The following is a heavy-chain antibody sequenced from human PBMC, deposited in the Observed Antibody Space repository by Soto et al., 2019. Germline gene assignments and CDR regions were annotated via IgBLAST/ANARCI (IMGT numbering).Heavy chain of an antibody. Sequence: GASLKVSCQASGCTFTSYGNNWVRKAPGRGLVLVGCISAYNGNTNYAQKLQGRVTMTTDTSTSTAYMELRSLRSDDTAVYYCASNSCWGQGTLVTVSS. CDR3: ASNSC. J-gene: IGHJ4*02. D-gene: IGHD1-7*01. V-gene: IGHV1-18*01. CDR1: GCTFTSYG. CDR2: ISAYNGNT.